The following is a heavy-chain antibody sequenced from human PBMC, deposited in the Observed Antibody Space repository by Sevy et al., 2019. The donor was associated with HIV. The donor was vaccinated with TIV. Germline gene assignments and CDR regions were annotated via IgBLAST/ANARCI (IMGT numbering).Heavy chain of an antibody. CDR2: IYHSGST. CDR1: GGSISSSNW. CDR3: ARSAYKAMVTANWFDP. V-gene: IGHV4-4*02. J-gene: IGHJ5*02. D-gene: IGHD5-18*01. Sequence: SETLSLTCAVSGGSISSSNWWSWVRQPPGKGLEWIEEIYHSGSTNYNPSLKSRVTISVDKSKNQFSLKLSSVTAADTAVYYCARSAYKAMVTANWFDPWGQGTLVTVSS.